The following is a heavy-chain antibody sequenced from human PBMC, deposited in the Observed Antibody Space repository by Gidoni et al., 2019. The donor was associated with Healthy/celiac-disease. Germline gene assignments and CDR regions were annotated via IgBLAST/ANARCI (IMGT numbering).Heavy chain of an antibody. CDR1: GFSLSNARMG. D-gene: IGHD4-17*01. Sequence: QATLTESGPVLVKPTETLTLTCTVSGFSLSNARMGVSWIRQPQGKAREWLSYIVSNDEKSYSPPLKSKLTMSKGTAKSQVVLAKTNMEPVGTATYYCARIGDYGDYRDFWGQGTLVTVSS. V-gene: IGHV2-26*01. J-gene: IGHJ4*01. CDR2: IVSNDEK. CDR3: ARIGDYGDYRDF.